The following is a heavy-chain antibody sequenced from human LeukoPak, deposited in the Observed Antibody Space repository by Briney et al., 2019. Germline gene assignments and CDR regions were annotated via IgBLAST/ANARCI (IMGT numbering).Heavy chain of an antibody. CDR2: IIPIFGTA. Sequence: SVTVSCQASRGTFSSYAISWVRQAPGQGLEWMGGIIPIFGTANYAHKFQGRVTITADKSTSTAYMELSSLRSGDTAVYYCARDRYYGSGSPEGFDAFDIWGQGTMVTVSS. CDR3: ARDRYYGSGSPEGFDAFDI. V-gene: IGHV1-69*06. CDR1: RGTFSSYA. D-gene: IGHD3-10*01. J-gene: IGHJ3*02.